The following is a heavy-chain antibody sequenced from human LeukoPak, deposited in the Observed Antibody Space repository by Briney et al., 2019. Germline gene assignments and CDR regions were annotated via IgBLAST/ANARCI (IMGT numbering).Heavy chain of an antibody. CDR3: ERARIAAGRGVDY. Sequence: GGSLRLSCAVSGFTFSSYWMSWVRQAPGKGLGWVANIKQDGSEKYYVASVKGRFTISRENAKNSLYLQLNSLRAEDTAVYYCERARIAAGRGVDYCGQGTLVTVSS. CDR1: GFTFSSYW. CDR2: IKQDGSEK. J-gene: IGHJ4*02. D-gene: IGHD6-6*01. V-gene: IGHV3-7*02.